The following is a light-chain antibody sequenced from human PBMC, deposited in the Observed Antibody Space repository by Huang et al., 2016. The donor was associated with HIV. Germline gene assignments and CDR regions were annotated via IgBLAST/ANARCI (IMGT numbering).Light chain of an antibody. CDR3: QQRSTWPLT. CDR1: QSVGSY. CDR2: DTS. V-gene: IGKV3-11*01. J-gene: IGKJ4*01. Sequence: EVMLTQSPSILSLSLGGTGTISCKASQSVGSYVAWYQQRPCQSPRLLLDDTSNRAAGIPTRFSGSGYGTDFTLTISGLESGDLGVFYCQQRSTWPLTFGGGTKVA.